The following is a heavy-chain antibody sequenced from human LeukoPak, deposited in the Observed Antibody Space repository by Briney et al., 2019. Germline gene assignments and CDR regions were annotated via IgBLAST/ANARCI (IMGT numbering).Heavy chain of an antibody. J-gene: IGHJ3*02. CDR1: GYTFTSYY. D-gene: IGHD5-18*01. CDR2: INPSGGST. CDR3: ARVMAWIQNDAFDI. Sequence: ASVKVSCKASGYTFTSYYMHWVRQAPGQGLEWMGIINPSGGSTSYAQKLQGRVTMTTDTSTSTAYMELRSLRSDDTAVYYCARVMAWIQNDAFDIWGQGTMVTVSS. V-gene: IGHV1-46*01.